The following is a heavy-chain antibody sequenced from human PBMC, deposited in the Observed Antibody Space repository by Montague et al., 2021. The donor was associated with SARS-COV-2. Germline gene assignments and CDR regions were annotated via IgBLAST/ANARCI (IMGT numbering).Heavy chain of an antibody. Sequence: SLRLSCAASGFTFSSYIMHWVRQAPGEGLEWVADISNDGSRKYYADSVKGRFTISRDNSENTLFLQMTSLRAEDTAVYFRASEKSVTYEAFDSWGQGTLVTVSS. CDR1: GFTFSSYI. CDR2: ISNDGSRK. CDR3: ASEKSVTYEAFDS. D-gene: IGHD2-21*02. J-gene: IGHJ4*02. V-gene: IGHV3-30*04.